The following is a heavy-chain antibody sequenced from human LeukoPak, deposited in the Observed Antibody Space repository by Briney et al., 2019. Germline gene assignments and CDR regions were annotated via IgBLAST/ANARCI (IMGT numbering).Heavy chain of an antibody. CDR3: GAWFGDFSSDY. CDR2: IYHGGNS. V-gene: IGHV4-4*02. J-gene: IGHJ4*02. CDR1: GGSISSSSY. D-gene: IGHD3-10*01. Sequence: PSETLSLTCAVSGGSISSSSYWTWVRQPPGKGLEWIGEIYHGGNSNYNPSLKSRLTMSIDKSKSHFSLNLTSVTAADTAVYYCGAWFGDFSSDYWGQGTLVTVSS.